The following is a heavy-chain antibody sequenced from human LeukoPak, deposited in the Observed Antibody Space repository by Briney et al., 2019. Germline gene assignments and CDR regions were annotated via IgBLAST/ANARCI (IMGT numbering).Heavy chain of an antibody. V-gene: IGHV4-59*01. CDR3: ARGYSGWTDNWFDP. J-gene: IGHJ5*02. CDR2: ICYSGST. CDR1: GGSISSYY. Sequence: PSETLSLTCTVSGGSISSYYWSSIRQPPGKGLEWIGYICYSGSTNYNPSLKSRVTISVDTSKYQFSLKLSSVTAADTAVYYCARGYSGWTDNWFDPWGQGTLVTVSS. D-gene: IGHD6-19*01.